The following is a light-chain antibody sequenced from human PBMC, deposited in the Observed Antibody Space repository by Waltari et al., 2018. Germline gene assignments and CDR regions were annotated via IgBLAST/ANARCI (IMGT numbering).Light chain of an antibody. J-gene: IGLJ3*02. Sequence: QSALTQPHSVSASPGQSVTIPCSGSINDVGVEDYVSWYQQLPGKVPKLILYDVVKRPSGVPSRFSGSKYGTTASLTISGLQTDDEATYYGCSYAGAYTFVFGGGTKLTVL. V-gene: IGLV2-11*01. CDR2: DVV. CDR1: INDVGVEDY. CDR3: CSYAGAYTFV.